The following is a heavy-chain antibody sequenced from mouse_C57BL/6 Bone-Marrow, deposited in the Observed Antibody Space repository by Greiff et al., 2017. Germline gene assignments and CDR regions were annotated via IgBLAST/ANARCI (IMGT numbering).Heavy chain of an antibody. V-gene: IGHV1-26*01. Sequence: EVQLQQSGPELVKPGASVKISCKASGYTFTDYYMNWVKQSHGKSLEWIGDIHPNNGDTNYNGKFKGKATLTADKSSSTAYMQLSSLTSEDSAVYFCARYAYYSNSLPYYFDYWGQGTTLTVSS. D-gene: IGHD2-5*01. CDR1: GYTFTDYY. CDR2: IHPNNGDT. J-gene: IGHJ2*01. CDR3: ARYAYYSNSLPYYFDY.